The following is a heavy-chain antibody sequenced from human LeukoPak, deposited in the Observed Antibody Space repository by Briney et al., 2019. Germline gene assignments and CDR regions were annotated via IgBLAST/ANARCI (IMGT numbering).Heavy chain of an antibody. J-gene: IGHJ6*03. Sequence: RPGGSLRLSCAASGFSFDDLGMTWVRQVPGKGLEWVAGINWNGASTGYADSVRGRFTIYRDNAKNSLYLQMNSLRAEDTALYYCARAVCPTIKFCDSSYFMDVWGKGTTVNVS. V-gene: IGHV3-20*04. D-gene: IGHD6-6*01. CDR1: GFSFDDLG. CDR2: INWNGAST. CDR3: ARAVCPTIKFCDSSYFMDV.